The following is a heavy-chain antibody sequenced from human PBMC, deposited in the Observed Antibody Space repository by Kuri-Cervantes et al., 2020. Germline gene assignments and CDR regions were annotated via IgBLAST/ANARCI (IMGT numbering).Heavy chain of an antibody. Sequence: GGSLRLSCKGSGYSFTSYWIGWVRQMPGKGLEWMGIIYPGDSDTGYSPSFQGQVTTSADKSISTAYLQWSSLKASDTAMYYCARQGRDGYNFYGYWGQGTLVTVSS. D-gene: IGHD5-24*01. V-gene: IGHV5-51*01. CDR3: ARQGRDGYNFYGY. CDR2: IYPGDSDT. J-gene: IGHJ4*02. CDR1: GYSFTSYW.